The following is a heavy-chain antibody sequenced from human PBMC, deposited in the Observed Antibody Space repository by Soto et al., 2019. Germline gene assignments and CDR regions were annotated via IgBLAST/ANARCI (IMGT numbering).Heavy chain of an antibody. V-gene: IGHV4-59*01. J-gene: IGHJ4*02. D-gene: IGHD2-2*01. CDR3: ARGYCSSTSCYEFDY. CDR1: SGSISSYC. Sequence: SETMSLTCTVASGSISSYCWNWIRQPPGKGLEWIGSIYYSGNTNYSPSLKSRVTISVDTSKKQFSLKLTSVTAADTAMYYCARGYCSSTSCYEFDYWGQGNLVTVSS. CDR2: IYYSGNT.